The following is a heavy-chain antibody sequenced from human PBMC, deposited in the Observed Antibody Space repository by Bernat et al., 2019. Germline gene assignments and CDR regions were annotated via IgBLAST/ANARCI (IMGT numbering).Heavy chain of an antibody. V-gene: IGHV2-5*02. CDR3: AGLTGYYSRFDY. J-gene: IGHJ4*02. CDR2: IYGDDDD. D-gene: IGHD3-9*01. CDR1: GFSLTTTEVG. Sequence: QITLKESGPTLVKPTQTLTLTCTFSGFSLTTTEVGVGWIRQPPGGALEWLAIIYGDDDDRYSPSLRTRLTVTWDTSKNQVVLTMTNMDPVDTATYYCAGLTGYYSRFDYWGQGALVTVSS.